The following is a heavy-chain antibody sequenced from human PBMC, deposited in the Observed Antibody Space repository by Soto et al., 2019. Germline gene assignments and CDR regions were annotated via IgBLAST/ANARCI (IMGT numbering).Heavy chain of an antibody. D-gene: IGHD4-17*01. J-gene: IGHJ4*02. CDR2: ISYHGSDK. Sequence: QVQLVESGGGVVKPGRSLRLSCAASGFTFSNYGMHWVRQAPGKGLEWVAVISYHGSDKYYADSVKGRFTISRDNSKNTLYLQMDSLRAEYTAVYYCAKDHLTTTVTTVGYWGQGTRVTVSS. V-gene: IGHV3-30*18. CDR3: AKDHLTTTVTTVGY. CDR1: GFTFSNYG.